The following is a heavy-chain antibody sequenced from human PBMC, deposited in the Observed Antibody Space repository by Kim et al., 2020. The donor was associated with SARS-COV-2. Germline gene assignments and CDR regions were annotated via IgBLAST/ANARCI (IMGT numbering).Heavy chain of an antibody. J-gene: IGHJ6*02. Sequence: PTYAQGFTGRFVFSLETSVSTAYLQINSLKAEDTALYYCARTLTQYGMDVWGQGTTVTVSS. V-gene: IGHV7-4-1*02. CDR2: P. D-gene: IGHD7-27*01. CDR3: ARTLTQYGMDV.